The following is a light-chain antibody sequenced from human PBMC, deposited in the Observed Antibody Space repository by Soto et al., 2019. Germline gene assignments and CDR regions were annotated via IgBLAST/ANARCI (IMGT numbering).Light chain of an antibody. V-gene: IGKV1-5*01. J-gene: IGKJ1*01. CDR1: QSISSW. CDR2: DYS. CDR3: PKYNSYWT. Sequence: EIQMTQSPSSLSASVGDRFPITCGAIQSISSWLAWYQQKPGKAPKLLIYDYSSLESGVPSRFRGSGSGTEFTLTISSLQPDDFETYYCPKYNSYWTVGPATQVEIK.